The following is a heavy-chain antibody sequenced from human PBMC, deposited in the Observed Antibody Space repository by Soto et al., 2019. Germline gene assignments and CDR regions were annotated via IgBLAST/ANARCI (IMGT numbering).Heavy chain of an antibody. V-gene: IGHV2-5*02. J-gene: IGHJ4*02. CDR2: IYWDDDK. CDR1: GFSLSTRGVG. Sequence: QITLKESGPTLVKPTQTLTLTCTFSGFSLSTRGVGVGWIRQPPGKALEWLAVIYWDDDKRYSPSLQSRLTITKDTSKTQVVLTMTTMDPVDTATYYCARKNYCDYPTDYWVQGTLVTVSS. CDR3: ARKNYCDYPTDY. D-gene: IGHD4-17*01.